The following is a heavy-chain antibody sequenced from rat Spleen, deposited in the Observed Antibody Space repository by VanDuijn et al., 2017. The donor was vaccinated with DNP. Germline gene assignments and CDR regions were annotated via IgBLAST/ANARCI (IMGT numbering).Heavy chain of an antibody. V-gene: IGHV2-15*01. CDR2: IWSGGST. D-gene: IGHD1-2*01. CDR1: GFSLTNYG. CDR3: ARETPSIAAIGAMDA. Sequence: QVQLKESGPGLVQPSRTLSLTCTVSGFSLTNYGVNWVRQPPGKGLEWIAAIWSGGSTDYNSALKSRLSISRDTSKSQVLLKMNSLQTEDTATYYCARETPSIAAIGAMDAWGQGTSVTVSS. J-gene: IGHJ4*01.